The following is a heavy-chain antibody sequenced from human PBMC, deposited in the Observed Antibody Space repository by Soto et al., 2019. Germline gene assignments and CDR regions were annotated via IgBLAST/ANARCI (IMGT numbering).Heavy chain of an antibody. Sequence: EVQLVESGGGLVQPGGSLRLSCAASGFTFSSYWMHWVRQGPGKGLVWVSRINSDGSRTTYADSVKGRFTISRDNARSTLYLQMNSLRAEDTAVYYCARVSTGGYDFSLDDYWGQGTLVTVSS. CDR2: INSDGSRT. D-gene: IGHD5-12*01. CDR1: GFTFSSYW. J-gene: IGHJ4*02. CDR3: ARVSTGGYDFSLDDY. V-gene: IGHV3-74*01.